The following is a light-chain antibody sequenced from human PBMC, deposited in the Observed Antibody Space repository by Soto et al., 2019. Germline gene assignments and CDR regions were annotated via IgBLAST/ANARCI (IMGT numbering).Light chain of an antibody. Sequence: DIQMTQSPSSVSASVGDRVTITCRASQHITSYLAWYQQKPGKAPNLLIYSASSLQSGVPSRFTASGSGTDFTLTISSLQPEDFATYYCQQANSFPYTFGQGTKLEIK. CDR2: SAS. V-gene: IGKV1-12*01. J-gene: IGKJ2*01. CDR1: QHITSY. CDR3: QQANSFPYT.